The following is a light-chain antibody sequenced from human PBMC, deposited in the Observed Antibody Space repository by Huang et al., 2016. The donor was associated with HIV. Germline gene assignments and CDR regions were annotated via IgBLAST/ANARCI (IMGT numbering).Light chain of an antibody. J-gene: IGKJ1*01. V-gene: IGKV1-NL1*01. CDR3: QQYHSLPWT. CDR1: QGIGNS. Sequence: DIQMTQSPSSLSASVGDRVTITCRASQGIGNSLAWYQQKPEKAPRLLLYATSTLESGVPSRFSGSGSGTHYTLTINTQQPEDIASYYCQQYHSLPWTFGQGTKVEIK. CDR2: ATS.